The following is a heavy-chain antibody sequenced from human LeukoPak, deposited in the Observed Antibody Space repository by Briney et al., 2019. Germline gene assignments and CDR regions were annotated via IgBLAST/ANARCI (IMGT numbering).Heavy chain of an antibody. Sequence: PGGSLRLSCAASGFTFSSDYMSWVRRAPGKGLEWVSVIYSGGSTYYADSVKGRFTISRDNSKNTLYLQMNSLRAEDTAVYYCASVIGAGYYYGMDVWGQGTTVTVSS. CDR3: ASVIGAGYYYGMDV. J-gene: IGHJ6*02. CDR2: IYSGGST. D-gene: IGHD2-21*01. CDR1: GFTFSSDY. V-gene: IGHV3-53*01.